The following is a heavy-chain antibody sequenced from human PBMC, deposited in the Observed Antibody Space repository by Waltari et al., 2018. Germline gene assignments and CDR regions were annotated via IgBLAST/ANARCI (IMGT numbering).Heavy chain of an antibody. Sequence: EVQLVETGGGLIQPGGSLRLSCAASGFTVSSNYISWVRQAPGKGLEWVSVIYSGGSTYYADSVKGRFTISRDNSKNTLYLQMNSLRAEDTAVYYCARDLFRNWFDPWGQGTLVTVSS. V-gene: IGHV3-53*02. D-gene: IGHD2-21*01. J-gene: IGHJ5*02. CDR3: ARDLFRNWFDP. CDR2: IYSGGST. CDR1: GFTVSSNY.